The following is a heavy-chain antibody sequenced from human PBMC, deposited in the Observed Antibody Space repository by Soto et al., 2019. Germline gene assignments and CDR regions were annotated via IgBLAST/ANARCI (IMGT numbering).Heavy chain of an antibody. CDR1: GFTFSSYG. Sequence: PGGSLRLSCAPSGFTFSSYGMHWARQAPGKGLEWVAVIWYDGSNKVYADSVKGRFTISRDNSKNTLYLQMNSLRAEDTAVYFFSSAPVEYSRPSWFDPWGQGTLVTVSS. D-gene: IGHD6-6*01. J-gene: IGHJ5*02. V-gene: IGHV3-33*01. CDR2: IWYDGSNK. CDR3: SSAPVEYSRPSWFDP.